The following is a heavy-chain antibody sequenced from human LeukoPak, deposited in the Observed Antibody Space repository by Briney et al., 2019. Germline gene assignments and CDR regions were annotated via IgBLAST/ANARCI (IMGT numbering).Heavy chain of an antibody. V-gene: IGHV1-69*05. J-gene: IGHJ4*02. D-gene: IGHD6-13*01. CDR1: GYTFTSYA. CDR3: ARGPLIPGIAAAGYDY. CDR2: IIPIFGTA. Sequence: SVKVSCKASGYTFTSYAISWVRQAPGQGLEWMGGIIPIFGTANYAQKFQGRVTITTDESTSTAYMELSSLRSEDTAVYYCARGPLIPGIAAAGYDYWGQGTLVTVSS.